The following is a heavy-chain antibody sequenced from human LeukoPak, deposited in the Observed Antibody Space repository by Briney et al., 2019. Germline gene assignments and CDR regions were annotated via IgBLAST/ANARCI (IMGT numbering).Heavy chain of an antibody. V-gene: IGHV1-46*01. J-gene: IGHJ6*03. Sequence: ASVKVSCKASGYTFTSYYMHWVRQAPGQGLEWMGIINPSGGSTSYAQKFQGRVTMTRDMSTSTVYMELSSLRSEDTPVYYCAREYYYDSSGYRRTIYYYYYMDAWGKGTTVTISS. CDR2: INPSGGST. CDR3: AREYYYDSSGYRRTIYYYYYMDA. D-gene: IGHD3-22*01. CDR1: GYTFTSYY.